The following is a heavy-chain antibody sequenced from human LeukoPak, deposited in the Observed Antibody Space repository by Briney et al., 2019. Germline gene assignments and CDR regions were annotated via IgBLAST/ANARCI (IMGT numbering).Heavy chain of an antibody. J-gene: IGHJ4*02. V-gene: IGHV4-38-2*02. CDR3: ARDLRWPPEGWDY. Sequence: SETLSLTCTVSGYSISSAYYWGWIRQPPGKGLEWIGSIYHSGSTYYNPSLKSRVTISLDTSNNQFSLKLSSVTAADTAVYYCARDLRWPPEGWDYWGQGTLVTVSS. D-gene: IGHD4-23*01. CDR1: GYSISSAYY. CDR2: IYHSGST.